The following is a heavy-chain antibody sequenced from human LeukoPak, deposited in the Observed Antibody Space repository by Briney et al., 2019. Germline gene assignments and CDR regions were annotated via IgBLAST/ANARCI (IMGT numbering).Heavy chain of an antibody. Sequence: PGGSLRLSCAVSGFTFTSYWMSWVRQAPGKGLEWVANIKQDGSEKYYVDSVKGRFTISRDNAKNSLYLQMNSLRAEDTAVFYCARVDGIAAAGGDYYYYMDVWGKGTTVTVSS. CDR1: GFTFTSYW. V-gene: IGHV3-7*01. CDR3: ARVDGIAAAGGDYYYYMDV. D-gene: IGHD6-13*01. J-gene: IGHJ6*03. CDR2: IKQDGSEK.